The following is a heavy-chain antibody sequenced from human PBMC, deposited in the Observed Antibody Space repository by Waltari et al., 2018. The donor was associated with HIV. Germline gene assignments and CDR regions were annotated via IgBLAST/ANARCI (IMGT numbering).Heavy chain of an antibody. CDR3: ARGGTIFGVAGLDC. Sequence: QVQLQESGPGLVKPSATLSLICNVSGGSVSSYHWSWIRQTPGKGLEWIGNIFHTGSSNLNTPLQGRVTICIDTSKNQFFLRLISVTAADTALYYCARGGTIFGVAGLDCWGPGTMVTVSS. CDR1: GGSVSSYH. J-gene: IGHJ4*02. CDR2: IFHTGSS. V-gene: IGHV4-59*02. D-gene: IGHD3-3*01.